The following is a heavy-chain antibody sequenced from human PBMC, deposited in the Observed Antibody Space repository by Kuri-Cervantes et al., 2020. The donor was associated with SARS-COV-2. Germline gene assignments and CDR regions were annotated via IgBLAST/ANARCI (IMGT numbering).Heavy chain of an antibody. CDR2: ISGSGGST. D-gene: IGHD6-19*01. CDR1: GFTFSSYA. V-gene: IGHV3-23*01. J-gene: IGHJ4*02. Sequence: ETLSLTCAASGFTFSSYAMSWVRQAPGKGLEWVSAISGSGGSTYYADSVKGRFTISRDNSKNALYLQMNSLRAEDTAVYYCAKDGWYGTPPFDYWGQGTLVTVSS. CDR3: AKDGWYGTPPFDY.